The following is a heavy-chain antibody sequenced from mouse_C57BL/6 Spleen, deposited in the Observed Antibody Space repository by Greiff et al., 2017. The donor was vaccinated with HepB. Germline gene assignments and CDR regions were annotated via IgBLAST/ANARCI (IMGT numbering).Heavy chain of an antibody. CDR3: ARGVDYDGIFAY. CDR2: IYPGDGDT. Sequence: QVQLQQSGPELVKPGASVKISCKASGYAFSSSWMNWVKQRPGKGLEWIGRIYPGDGDTNYNGKFKGKATLTADKSSSTAYMQLSSLTSEDSAVYFCARGVDYDGIFAYWGQGTLVTVSA. D-gene: IGHD2-4*01. V-gene: IGHV1-82*01. CDR1: GYAFSSSW. J-gene: IGHJ3*01.